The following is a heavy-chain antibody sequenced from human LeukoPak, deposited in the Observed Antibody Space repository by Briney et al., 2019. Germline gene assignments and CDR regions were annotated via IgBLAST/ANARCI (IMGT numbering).Heavy chain of an antibody. D-gene: IGHD3-22*01. CDR3: ARAYYHDSSGYYFFDY. CDR1: GGSISSYY. CDR2: IYTSGST. V-gene: IGHV4-4*07. Sequence: PSETLSLTCTVSGGSISSYYWSWIRQPAGKGLEWIGRIYTSGSTNYNPSLKSRVTISVDKSKNQFSLKLSSVTAADTAVYYCARAYYHDSSGYYFFDYLGQGTLVTVSS. J-gene: IGHJ4*02.